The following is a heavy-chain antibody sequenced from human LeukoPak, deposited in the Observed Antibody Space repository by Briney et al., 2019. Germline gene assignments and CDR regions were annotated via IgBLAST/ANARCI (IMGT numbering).Heavy chain of an antibody. V-gene: IGHV1-2*02. CDR1: GYTFTGYY. Sequence: GASVKVSCKASGYTFTGYYMHWMRQAPGQGLEWMGWINPNSGGTLYAQKFQGRVTMTRDTSITTAYMELSSLRSDDTAVYFCARDLAYGDPPSGFDPWGQGTLVTVSS. D-gene: IGHD4-17*01. J-gene: IGHJ5*02. CDR3: ARDLAYGDPPSGFDP. CDR2: INPNSGGT.